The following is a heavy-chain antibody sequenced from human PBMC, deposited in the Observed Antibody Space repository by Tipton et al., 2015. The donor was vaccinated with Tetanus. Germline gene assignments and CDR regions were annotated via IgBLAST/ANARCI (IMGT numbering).Heavy chain of an antibody. CDR3: ARTPATVVTDY. CDR1: GFTFSDYY. J-gene: IGHJ4*02. D-gene: IGHD2-21*02. Sequence: SLRLSCAASGFTFSDYYMSWIRQAPGKGLEWVSYISGSASPIYYADSVKGRFTISRDNAKNSLYLQMNSLRAEDTAVYYCARTPATVVTDYWAQGTLVTASS. CDR2: ISGSASPI. V-gene: IGHV3-11*01.